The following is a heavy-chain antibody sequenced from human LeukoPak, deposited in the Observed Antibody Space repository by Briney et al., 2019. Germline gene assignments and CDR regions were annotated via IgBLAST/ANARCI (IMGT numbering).Heavy chain of an antibody. V-gene: IGHV4-59*08. CDR3: ARHRSGWYSFDY. D-gene: IGHD6-19*01. J-gene: IGHJ4*02. CDR1: GGSIGFYY. Sequence: PSETLSLTCTVSGGSIGFYYWSWIRQPPGKGPEWIGYIYNSGSTNYDSSLKSRVTISVDTSKNQFSLKLSSVTASDTAVYYCARHRSGWYSFDYWGQGTLVTVSS. CDR2: IYNSGST.